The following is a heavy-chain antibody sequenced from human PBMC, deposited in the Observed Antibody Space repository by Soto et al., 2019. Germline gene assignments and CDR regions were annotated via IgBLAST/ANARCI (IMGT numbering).Heavy chain of an antibody. J-gene: IGHJ5*02. CDR3: ARWRGYYGSGTRPRWFDP. CDR2: INHSGST. D-gene: IGHD3-10*01. CDR1: GGSFSGYY. Sequence: QVQLQQWGAGLLKPSETLSLTCAVYGGSFSGYYWSWIRQPPGKGLEWIGEINHSGSTNYNPSLKSRVTISVDTSKNQFSLKLSSVTAADTAVYYCARWRGYYGSGTRPRWFDPWGQGTLVTVSS. V-gene: IGHV4-34*01.